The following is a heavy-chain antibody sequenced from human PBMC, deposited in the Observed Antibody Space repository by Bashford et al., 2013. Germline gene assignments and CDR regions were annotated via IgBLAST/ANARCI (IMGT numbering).Heavy chain of an antibody. CDR2: IYPGDSDT. Sequence: VRQMPGKGLEWMGIIYPGDSDTRYSPSFQGQVTISADKSISTAYLQWSSLKASDTAMYYCARPNPELGYCSGGSCYSFDYWGQGTLVTVSS. D-gene: IGHD2-15*01. CDR3: ARPNPELGYCSGGSCYSFDY. V-gene: IGHV5-51*01. J-gene: IGHJ4*02.